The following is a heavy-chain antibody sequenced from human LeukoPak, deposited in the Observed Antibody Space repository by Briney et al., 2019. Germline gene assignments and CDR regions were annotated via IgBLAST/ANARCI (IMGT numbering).Heavy chain of an antibody. D-gene: IGHD1-26*01. V-gene: IGHV3-30*03. Sequence: PGRSLRLSCAASGFTFSSYGMHWVRQAPGKGLEWVAVISYDGSNKYYADSVKGRFTISRDNSKNTLYLQMNSLRAEDTAVYYCARNQRVGATTPLDYWGQGTLVTVSS. CDR1: GFTFSSYG. CDR3: ARNQRVGATTPLDY. J-gene: IGHJ4*02. CDR2: ISYDGSNK.